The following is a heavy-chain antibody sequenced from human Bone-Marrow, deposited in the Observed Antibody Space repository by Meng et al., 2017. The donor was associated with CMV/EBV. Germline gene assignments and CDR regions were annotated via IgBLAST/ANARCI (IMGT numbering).Heavy chain of an antibody. CDR1: GFSFSKHW. D-gene: IGHD5-12*01. CDR2: INLYGSEK. J-gene: IGHJ3*02. CDR3: VTDQDRLGGI. Sequence: GESLKISCVASGFSFSKHWMSWVRQAPGKRLEYLANINLYGSEKYYMDSVKGRFTISRDNAKNSLFLQMNSLRAEDTAVYYCVTDQDRLGGIWGQGTMVTVSS. V-gene: IGHV3-7*01.